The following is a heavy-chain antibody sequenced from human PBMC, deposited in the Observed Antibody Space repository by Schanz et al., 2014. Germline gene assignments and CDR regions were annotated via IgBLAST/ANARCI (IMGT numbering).Heavy chain of an antibody. CDR1: GFTFSSHW. V-gene: IGHV3-74*02. D-gene: IGHD4-17*01. CDR2: INSVGSNT. CDR3: ARKMKLGVYGGKGHDSLDI. J-gene: IGHJ3*02. Sequence: EVQLLESGGGLVQPGGSLRLSCAASGFTFSSHWMHWVRQDPGKGLVWVARINSVGSNTDYADSVTGRFTISRDNAKNTLYLQMNTLRAEDTAVYYCARKMKLGVYGGKGHDSLDIWGQGTMVNVSS.